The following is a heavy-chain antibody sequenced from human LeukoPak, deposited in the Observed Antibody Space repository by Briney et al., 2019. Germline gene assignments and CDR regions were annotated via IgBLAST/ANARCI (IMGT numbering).Heavy chain of an antibody. J-gene: IGHJ5*02. Sequence: ASVKVSCKASRYTFTGYYMHWVGQAPGQGLEWMGWINPNSGGTNYAQKFQGRVTMTRDTSISTAYMELSRLRSDDTAVYYCARTDGIVVVSASVAVFDPWGQGTLVTVSS. CDR3: ARTDGIVVVSASVAVFDP. V-gene: IGHV1-2*02. CDR2: INPNSGGT. D-gene: IGHD2-21*01. CDR1: RYTFTGYY.